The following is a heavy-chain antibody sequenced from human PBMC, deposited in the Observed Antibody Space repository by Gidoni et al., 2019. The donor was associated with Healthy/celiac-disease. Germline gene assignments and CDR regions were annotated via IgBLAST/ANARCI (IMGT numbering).Heavy chain of an antibody. D-gene: IGHD3-22*01. CDR3: AKEGYYYDSSGYYGPNWFDP. Sequence: DVQLVESGGGLLQPGRSLSLSCAASGFTFADYAMHWVRQAPGKGLEWVSGISWNSGSIGYADSVKGRFTISRDNAKNSLYLQMNSLRAEDTALYYCAKEGYYYDSSGYYGPNWFDPWGQGTLVTVSS. CDR1: GFTFADYA. CDR2: ISWNSGSI. V-gene: IGHV3-9*01. J-gene: IGHJ5*02.